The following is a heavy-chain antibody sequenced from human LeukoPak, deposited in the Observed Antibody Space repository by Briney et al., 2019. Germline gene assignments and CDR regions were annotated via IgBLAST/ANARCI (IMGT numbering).Heavy chain of an antibody. CDR1: GGSIGSYY. J-gene: IGHJ6*02. CDR3: AREDPKTTVTEGLDV. D-gene: IGHD4-17*01. CDR2: IYYSGTT. V-gene: IGHV4-59*01. Sequence: SEALSLTCAVSGGSIGSYYCSWLRHPPGRGLEWSGYIYYSGTTNYNPSLKSRVTISVDTSKNQFSLKLTSVTAADTAIYYCAREDPKTTVTEGLDVWGQGTTVTVSS.